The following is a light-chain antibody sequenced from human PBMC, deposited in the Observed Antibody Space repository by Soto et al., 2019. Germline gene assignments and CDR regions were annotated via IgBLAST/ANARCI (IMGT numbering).Light chain of an antibody. CDR2: DAS. CDR3: QQRSNWPPT. V-gene: IGKV3-11*01. J-gene: IGKJ2*01. CDR1: QSVSSY. Sequence: IVLTQSPATLSLSPGERATLSCRASQSVSSYLAWYQQKPGQAPRLLIYDASNRATGIPARFSGSGSGTDFTLTISSLEPKDFAVYYCQQRSNWPPTFGQGTKLEIK.